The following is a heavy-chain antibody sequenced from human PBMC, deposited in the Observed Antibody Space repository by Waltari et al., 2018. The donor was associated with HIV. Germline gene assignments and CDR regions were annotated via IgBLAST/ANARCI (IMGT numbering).Heavy chain of an antibody. V-gene: IGHV1-2*02. CDR2: INPNSGGT. CDR1: GYTFTGYY. CDR3: ARDPRGSWGAFDI. Sequence: QVQLVQSGAEVKKPGASGKVSCKASGYTFTGYYMPRVRQAPGQGLEWMGWINPNSGGTNYAQKFQGRVTMTRDTSISTAYMELNSLRSDDTAVYYCARDPRGSWGAFDIWGQGTMVTVSS. D-gene: IGHD1-26*01. J-gene: IGHJ3*02.